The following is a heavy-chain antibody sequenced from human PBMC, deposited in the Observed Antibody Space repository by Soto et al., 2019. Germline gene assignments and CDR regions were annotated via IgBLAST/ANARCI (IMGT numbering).Heavy chain of an antibody. J-gene: IGHJ4*02. Sequence: QVQLVESGGGAVQPGRSLRLSCAASGFTFSSYGMHWVRQAPGKGLEWVAVISYDGSNKYYADSVKGRFTISRDNSKNTLYLQMNSLRAEDTAVYYCAKDGGAVAGIADPAGFDYWGQGTLVTVSS. CDR2: ISYDGSNK. D-gene: IGHD6-19*01. CDR1: GFTFSSYG. V-gene: IGHV3-30*18. CDR3: AKDGGAVAGIADPAGFDY.